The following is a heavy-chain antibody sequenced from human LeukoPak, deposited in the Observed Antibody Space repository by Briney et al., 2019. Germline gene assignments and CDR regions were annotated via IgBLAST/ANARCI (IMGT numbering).Heavy chain of an antibody. D-gene: IGHD6-13*01. CDR2: MWYDGSNK. CDR3: ASAPPYSSSWYLVY. CDR1: GFTFSSYG. V-gene: IGHV3-33*01. Sequence: PGGSLRLSCAASGFTFSSYGMHWVRQARGKGLEWVAVMWYDGSNKYYADCVKGRFTISRDNSKNTLYLQMNSPRAEHTAVYYCASAPPYSSSWYLVYWGQGTLVTVSS. J-gene: IGHJ4*02.